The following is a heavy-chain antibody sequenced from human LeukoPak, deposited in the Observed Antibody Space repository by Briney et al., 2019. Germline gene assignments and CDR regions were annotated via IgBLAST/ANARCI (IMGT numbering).Heavy chain of an antibody. Sequence: ASVKVSCKASGYTFTSYGISWVRQAPGQGLEWMGWISAYNGNTNYAQKLQGRVTMTTDTSTSTAYMELRSLRSDDTAVYYCARSPTHYDILTGYSIGDYWGQGTLVTVSS. CDR3: ARSPTHYDILTGYSIGDY. D-gene: IGHD3-9*01. V-gene: IGHV1-18*01. J-gene: IGHJ4*02. CDR2: ISAYNGNT. CDR1: GYTFTSYG.